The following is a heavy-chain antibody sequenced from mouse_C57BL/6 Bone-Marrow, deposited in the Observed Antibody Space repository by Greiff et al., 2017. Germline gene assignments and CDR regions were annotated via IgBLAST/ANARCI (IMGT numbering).Heavy chain of an antibody. D-gene: IGHD2-4*01. CDR2: IDPENGDT. J-gene: IGHJ3*01. Sequence: VQLKESGAELVRPGASVKLSCTASGFNIKDDYMHWVKQRPEQGLEWIGWIDPENGDTEYASKFQGKATITADTSSNTAYLQLSSLTSEDTAGYYCTTTYDYDDGFAYWGQGTLVTVSA. CDR3: TTTYDYDDGFAY. V-gene: IGHV14-4*01. CDR1: GFNIKDDY.